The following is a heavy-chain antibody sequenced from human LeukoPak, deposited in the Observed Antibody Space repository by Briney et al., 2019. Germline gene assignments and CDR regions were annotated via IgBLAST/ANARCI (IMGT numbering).Heavy chain of an antibody. CDR2: IRSDGSNR. CDR3: ATLAAGSLDY. CDR1: GVTIRSYG. D-gene: IGHD3-10*01. Sequence: QPEGSLKLSCAASGVTIRSYGVHWVRQAPGKGLEWLAYIRSDGSNRYYADSVKGRFTISRDNSKNTLYLQMNSLRAEDTAVYYCATLAAGSLDYWGQGTLVTVAS. V-gene: IGHV3-30*02. J-gene: IGHJ4*02.